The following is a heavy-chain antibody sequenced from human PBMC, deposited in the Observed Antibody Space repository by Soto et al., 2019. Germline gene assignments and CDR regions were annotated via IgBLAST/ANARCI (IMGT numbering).Heavy chain of an antibody. V-gene: IGHV4-4*07. CDR1: GGSISSYY. J-gene: IGHJ5*02. D-gene: IGHD2-15*01. CDR2: IYTSGST. Sequence: SETLSLTCTVSGGSISSYYWSWIRQPAGKGLGWIGRIYTSGSTNYNPSLKSRVTMSVDTSKNQFSLKLSSVTAADTAVYYCARDYCSGGSCYSAYWFDPWGQGTLVTVSS. CDR3: ARDYCSGGSCYSAYWFDP.